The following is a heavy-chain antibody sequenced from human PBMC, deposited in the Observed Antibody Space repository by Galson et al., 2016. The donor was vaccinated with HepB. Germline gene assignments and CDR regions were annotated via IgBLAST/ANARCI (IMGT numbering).Heavy chain of an antibody. J-gene: IGHJ3*02. V-gene: IGHV3-48*03. D-gene: IGHD3-22*01. Sequence: SLRLSCAASGFTFSNYEMNWVRQAPGKGLEWLSYISSVGSNTYHADSVKGRFTISRDNAKNSLYLQMNSLRDEDTAVYYCARPDTSVYAFDIWGQGTMVTVSS. CDR1: GFTFSNYE. CDR3: ARPDTSVYAFDI. CDR2: ISSVGSNT.